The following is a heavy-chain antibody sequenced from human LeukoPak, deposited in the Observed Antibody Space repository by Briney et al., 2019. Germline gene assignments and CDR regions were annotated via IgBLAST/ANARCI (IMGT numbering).Heavy chain of an antibody. CDR3: ARQGNNWFDS. V-gene: IGHV3-48*03. J-gene: IGHJ5*01. Sequence: GGSLRLSCAASGFTFSSFPMNWVRQAPGKGPEWVSYISGSGTTTFYPDSVKGRFTISRDNAKNSLYLEMNSLRAEDTAVYYCARQGNNWFDSWGQGTLVTVSS. CDR1: GFTFSSFP. CDR2: ISGSGTTT.